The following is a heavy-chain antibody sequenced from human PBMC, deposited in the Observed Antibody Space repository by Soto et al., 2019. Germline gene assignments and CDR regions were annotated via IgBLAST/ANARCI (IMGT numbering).Heavy chain of an antibody. CDR2: ISTGDGAT. Sequence: ASVKVSCKAFRYTFTSYAIHWVRQAPGQGLEWMGWISTGDGATKYLQKFQARVTITRDTSASTAYMELSSLRSEDTAVYYCAREKGSSGFDPWGQGTLVTVSS. J-gene: IGHJ5*02. V-gene: IGHV1-3*04. CDR1: RYTFTSYA. D-gene: IGHD6-6*01. CDR3: AREKGSSGFDP.